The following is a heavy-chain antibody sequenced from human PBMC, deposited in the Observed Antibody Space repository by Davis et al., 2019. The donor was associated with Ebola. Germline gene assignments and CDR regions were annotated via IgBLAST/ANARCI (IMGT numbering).Heavy chain of an antibody. V-gene: IGHV1-69*13. J-gene: IGHJ6*03. Sequence: SVKVSCKASGGTFSSYAISWVRQAPGQGLEWMGGIIPIFGTANYAQKFQGRVTITADESTSTAYMELRSLRSDDTAVYYCARDRLVVRGGYMDVWGKGTTVTVSS. CDR1: GGTFSSYA. CDR2: IIPIFGTA. D-gene: IGHD3-10*01. CDR3: ARDRLVVRGGYMDV.